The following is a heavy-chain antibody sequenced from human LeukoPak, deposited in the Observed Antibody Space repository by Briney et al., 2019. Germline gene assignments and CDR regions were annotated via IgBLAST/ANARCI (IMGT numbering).Heavy chain of an antibody. CDR2: ISWNSGST. CDR1: AFTFDDYS. V-gene: IGHV3-9*03. J-gene: IGHJ4*02. CDR3: AEGFGPGTYSGSSCDY. Sequence: GRSLRLSCAPSAFTFDDYSTHSARHAAGEGMGWLSGISWNSGSTSYADSVKGRFTISRDNAKNSLYLQMNRLRGEDMAWYYCAEGFGPGTYSGSSCDYWGQRTLVTVSS. D-gene: IGHD6-6*01.